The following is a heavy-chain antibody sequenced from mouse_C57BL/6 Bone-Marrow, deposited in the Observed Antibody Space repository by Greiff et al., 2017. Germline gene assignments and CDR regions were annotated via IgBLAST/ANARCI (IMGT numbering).Heavy chain of an antibody. CDR2: IHPSDSDT. CDR1: GYTFTSYW. V-gene: IGHV1-74*01. D-gene: IGHD1-1*01. CDR3: AIKGGSRAPYVFDY. Sequence: VKLQQPGAELVKPGASVKVSCKASGYTFTSYWMHWVKQRPGQGLEWIGRIHPSDSDTNYNQKFKGKATLTVDKSSSTAYMQLSSLTSEDSAVYYCAIKGGSRAPYVFDYWGQGTTLTVSS. J-gene: IGHJ2*01.